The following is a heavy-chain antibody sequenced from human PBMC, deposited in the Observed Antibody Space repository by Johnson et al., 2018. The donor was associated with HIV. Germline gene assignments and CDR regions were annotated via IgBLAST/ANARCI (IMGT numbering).Heavy chain of an antibody. CDR1: GFTFDDYA. V-gene: IGHV3-9*01. CDR2: ISWNSGSI. J-gene: IGHJ3*02. CDR3: AAVDTVMVTGAVDI. D-gene: IGHD5-18*01. Sequence: VQLVESGGGLVQTGGSLRLSCAVSGFTFDDYAMHWVRQAPGKGLEWVSGISWNSGSIGYADSVKGRFTISRDNSKNTLYLQMNSLRAEDTAVYYCAAVDTVMVTGAVDIWGQGTMVTVSS.